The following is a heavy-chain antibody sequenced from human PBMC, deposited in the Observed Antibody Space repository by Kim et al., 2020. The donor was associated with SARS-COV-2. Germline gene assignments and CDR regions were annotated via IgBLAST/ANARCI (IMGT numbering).Heavy chain of an antibody. D-gene: IGHD3-22*01. CDR3: ARAPYYYYDSKNWFDP. J-gene: IGHJ5*02. CDR2: INHTGST. Sequence: SETLSLTCAVYGGSFSGYYWSWIRQPPGKGLEWIGEINHTGSTNYNPSLKSRVTISVDTSKNQFSLKLSSVTAADTAVYYCARAPYYYYDSKNWFDPWGQGTLVTVSS. V-gene: IGHV4-34*01. CDR1: GGSFSGYY.